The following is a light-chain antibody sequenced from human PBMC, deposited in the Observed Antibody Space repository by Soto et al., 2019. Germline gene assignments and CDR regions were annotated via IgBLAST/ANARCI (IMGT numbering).Light chain of an antibody. CDR1: TGAVTSGHY. V-gene: IGLV7-46*01. J-gene: IGLJ1*01. CDR3: LVIYSGVGEV. CDR2: DTS. Sequence: QAVVTQEPSLTVSPGGTVTLTCGSSTGAVTSGHYPHWFQQRPGQAPRTLIYDTSNKHSWTPARFSGSLLGGKAALTLSGAQPEDEAGYYCLVIYSGVGEVFGTGTKLTVL.